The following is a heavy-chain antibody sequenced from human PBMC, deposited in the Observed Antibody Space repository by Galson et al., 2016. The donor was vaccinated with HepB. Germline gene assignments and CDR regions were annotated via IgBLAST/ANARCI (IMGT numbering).Heavy chain of an antibody. CDR3: ASKPPAGTNEVT. J-gene: IGHJ5*02. CDR2: IYSGGSA. D-gene: IGHD6-13*01. CDR1: GFTVSSKY. Sequence: SLRLSCAASGFTVSSKYMSWVRQAPGKGLEWVSVIYSGGSAYYADSVKGRFTISRDNSKNTLYLQMNSLRAEDTAVYYRASKPPAGTNEVTWGQGTLVTASS. V-gene: IGHV3-53*01.